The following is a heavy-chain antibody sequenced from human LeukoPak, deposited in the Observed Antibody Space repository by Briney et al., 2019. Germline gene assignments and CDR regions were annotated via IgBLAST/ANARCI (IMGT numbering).Heavy chain of an antibody. V-gene: IGHV3-33*01. Sequence: GGSLRLSCAASGFTFNTYGMHWVRQAPGKGLEWVAVIWSDGSHQTYADSVRGRFTISRDNSKSTSYLQMNSLRTEDTAVYYCATDRGGYPFDYWGQGTLVTVSS. CDR1: GFTFNTYG. J-gene: IGHJ4*02. D-gene: IGHD1-26*01. CDR3: ATDRGGYPFDY. CDR2: IWSDGSHQ.